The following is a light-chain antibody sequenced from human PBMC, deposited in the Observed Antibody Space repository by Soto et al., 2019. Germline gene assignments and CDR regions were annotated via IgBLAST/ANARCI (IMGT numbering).Light chain of an antibody. CDR1: QSVSSGY. J-gene: IGKJ1*01. CDR2: GAT. V-gene: IGKV3-20*01. CDR3: QQYGSSPS. Sequence: IGLTQSAGTVSLSPGERATLSCRASQSVSSGYLAWYQQKPGQAPRLLTYGATSRATGIPDRCSGSESGTDFTLTISRLEPEDFAVYYCQQYGSSPSFGQGTKV.